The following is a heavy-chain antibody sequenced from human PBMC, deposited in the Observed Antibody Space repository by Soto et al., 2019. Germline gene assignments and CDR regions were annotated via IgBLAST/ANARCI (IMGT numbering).Heavy chain of an antibody. CDR1: GFTFSSYR. J-gene: IGHJ4*02. D-gene: IGHD5-18*01. CDR3: AKSRGYSYGYHFDY. CDR2: ISYDGSNK. Sequence: GGSLRLSCAASGFTFSSYRMHWDRQAPGKGLEWVAVISYDGSNKYYADSVKGRFTISRDNSKNTLYLQMNSLRAEDTAVYYCAKSRGYSYGYHFDYWGQGTLVP. V-gene: IGHV3-30*18.